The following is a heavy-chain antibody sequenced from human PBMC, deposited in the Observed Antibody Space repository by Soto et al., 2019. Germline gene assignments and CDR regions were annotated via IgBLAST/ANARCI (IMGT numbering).Heavy chain of an antibody. J-gene: IGHJ4*02. CDR1: GVSFSGYY. CDR3: ARDPLRGYSYGFDY. CDR2: INHSGST. Sequence: QVQLQQWGAGLLKPSETLSLTCAVYGVSFSGYYWSWIRQPPGKGLEWIGEINHSGSTNYNPSLKSRVTRSVDTSKNQFSLKLSSVTAADTAVYYCARDPLRGYSYGFDYWGQGTLVTVSS. D-gene: IGHD5-18*01. V-gene: IGHV4-34*01.